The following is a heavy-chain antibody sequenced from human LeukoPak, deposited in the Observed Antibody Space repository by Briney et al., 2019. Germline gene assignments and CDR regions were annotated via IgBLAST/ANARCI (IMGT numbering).Heavy chain of an antibody. CDR3: ARRQGSSPTGFDY. CDR2: IYPGDSDT. J-gene: IGHJ4*02. CDR1: GYSFTSYW. Sequence: GESLKISCKGSGYSFTSYWIAWVRQMPGKGLEWMGIIYPGDSDTRYSPSYQGQVTISADKSISTAYLQWSSLKASDTVMYYCARRQGSSPTGFDYWGQGTLVTVSS. D-gene: IGHD6-13*01. V-gene: IGHV5-51*01.